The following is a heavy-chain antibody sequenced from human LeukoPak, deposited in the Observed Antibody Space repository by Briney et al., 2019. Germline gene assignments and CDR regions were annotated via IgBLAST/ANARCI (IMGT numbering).Heavy chain of an antibody. J-gene: IGHJ4*02. D-gene: IGHD3-22*01. CDR2: INPNSGGT. V-gene: IGHV1-2*02. CDR3: ARVARERLVTMIVVVNPPYYFDY. CDR1: GYTFTGYY. Sequence: ASVKVSCKASGYTFTGYYMHWVRQAPGQGLEWMGWINPNSGGTNYAQKLQGRVTMTTDTSTSTAYMELRSLRSDDTAVYYCARVARERLVTMIVVVNPPYYFDYWGQGALVTVSS.